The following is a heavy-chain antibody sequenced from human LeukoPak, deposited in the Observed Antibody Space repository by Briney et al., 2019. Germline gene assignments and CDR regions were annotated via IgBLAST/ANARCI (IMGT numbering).Heavy chain of an antibody. CDR3: ARVYCTRTICP. D-gene: IGHD2/OR15-2a*01. CDR1: GFVFSNYT. V-gene: IGHV3-74*01. Sequence: GGSLRLSCAASGFVFSNYTMRWVRQAPGKGLVWVSRINGDGSSSGYADSVKGRFTMSRDNAKNILYLQMDSLRAEDTAVYFCARVYCTRTICPWGQGTLVTVSS. CDR2: INGDGSSS. J-gene: IGHJ5*02.